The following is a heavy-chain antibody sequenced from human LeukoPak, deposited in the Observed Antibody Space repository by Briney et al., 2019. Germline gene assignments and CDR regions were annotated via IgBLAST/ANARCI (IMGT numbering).Heavy chain of an antibody. CDR1: GYTFTSYD. D-gene: IGHD4-23*01. CDR2: MNPNSGNT. J-gene: IGHJ5*02. Sequence: ASVKVSCKASGYTFTSYDINWVRQATGQGLEWMGWMNPNSGNTGYAQKFQGRVTITRNTSISTAYMELSSLRSEDTAVYYCARDNSVEDIAWWFDPWGQGTLVTVSS. V-gene: IGHV1-8*03. CDR3: ARDNSVEDIAWWFDP.